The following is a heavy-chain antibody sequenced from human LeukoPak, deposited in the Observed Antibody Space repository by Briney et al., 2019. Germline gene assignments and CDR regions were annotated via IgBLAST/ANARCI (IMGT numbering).Heavy chain of an antibody. J-gene: IGHJ6*02. CDR1: KFTFSKYW. Sequence: PGGSLRLSCAASKFTFSKYWMNWVRQAPGKGLEWVANIKQDGSEKNYVDSVKGRFTISRDNAKNSLYLQINSLRAEDTAVYYCARGPPYSSSWTTFYYYYYGMDVWGQGTTVTVSS. CDR2: IKQDGSEK. D-gene: IGHD6-13*01. V-gene: IGHV3-7*04. CDR3: ARGPPYSSSWTTFYYYYYGMDV.